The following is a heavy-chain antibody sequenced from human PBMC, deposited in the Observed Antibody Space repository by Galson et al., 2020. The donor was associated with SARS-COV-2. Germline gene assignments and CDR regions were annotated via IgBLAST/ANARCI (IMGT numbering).Heavy chain of an antibody. D-gene: IGHD3-16*01. J-gene: IGHJ5*02. CDR1: GFSFANSTMC. V-gene: IGHV2-70*17. CDR3: ARNDYLWDWFDP. Sequence: SGPTLVKPTETLTLTCTFSGFSFANSTMCVSWFRQSPGKALEWLARIDWGDDKFYNPSLKTRLSISKDTSRNQVVLTMTNMDRVDTGTYYGARNDYLWDWFDPWGQGTLVTVSS. CDR2: IDWGDDK.